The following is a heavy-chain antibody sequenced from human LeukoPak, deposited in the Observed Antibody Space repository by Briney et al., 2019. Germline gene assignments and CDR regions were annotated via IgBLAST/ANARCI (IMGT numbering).Heavy chain of an antibody. D-gene: IGHD1-1*01. CDR1: GFTFSGYY. J-gene: IGHJ5*02. Sequence: GASVKVSCKASGFTFSGYYMQWVRQAPGQGLEWMGIINPSDGSTRYAQKLQGRVTMTGDTSTSTVYMELSSLRSDDTAVYYCARDGLQTRYSWNDEGRKNWFDPWGQGTLVTVSS. CDR2: INPSDGST. V-gene: IGHV1-46*01. CDR3: ARDGLQTRYSWNDEGRKNWFDP.